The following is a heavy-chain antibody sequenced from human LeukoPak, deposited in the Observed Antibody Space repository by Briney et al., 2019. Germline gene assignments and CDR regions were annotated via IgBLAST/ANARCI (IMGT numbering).Heavy chain of an antibody. Sequence: ASVKDSCKASGFTFTNHAMQWVRQAPGQTLEWMGWINAGNGNTKFSQKFQGRVTITTDTSASTTYIELSSLNSDDTAVYYCARGIWNYGSWGPHYFDYWRQGTLVTVSS. CDR1: GFTFTNHA. J-gene: IGHJ4*02. CDR3: ARGIWNYGSWGPHYFDY. D-gene: IGHD1-7*01. V-gene: IGHV1-3*01. CDR2: INAGNGNT.